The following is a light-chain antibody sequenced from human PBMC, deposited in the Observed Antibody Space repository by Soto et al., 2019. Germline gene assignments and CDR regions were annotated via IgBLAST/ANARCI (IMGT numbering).Light chain of an antibody. CDR1: QTISTW. V-gene: IGKV1-5*03. J-gene: IGKJ1*01. CDR3: QQYNTYPRT. Sequence: DIQMTQSPSTLSASVGERVTITCRARQTISTWLAWYQQKPGKAPKLLIYKASSLESGVPSRFSGSGSGTDFTLTISILQPDDFATYCCQQYNTYPRTFGQGTKVEIK. CDR2: KAS.